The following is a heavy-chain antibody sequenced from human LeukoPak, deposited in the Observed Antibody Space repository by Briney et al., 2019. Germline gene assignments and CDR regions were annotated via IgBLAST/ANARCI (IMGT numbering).Heavy chain of an antibody. D-gene: IGHD3-22*01. CDR2: IYYSGST. CDR3: ARDRYSSGYPLDY. CDR1: GGSISSANYY. Sequence: SETLSLTCTVSGGSISSANYYWSWIRQPPGKGLEWIGYIYYSGSTYYNPSLKSRVTISVDTSKNQFSLKLSSVTAADTAVYYCARDRYSSGYPLDYWGQGTLVTVSS. J-gene: IGHJ4*02. V-gene: IGHV4-30-4*01.